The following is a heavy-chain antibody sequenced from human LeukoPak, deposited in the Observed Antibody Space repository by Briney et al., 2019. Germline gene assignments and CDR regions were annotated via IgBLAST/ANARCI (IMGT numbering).Heavy chain of an antibody. CDR1: GFTFSSYA. J-gene: IGHJ4*02. CDR2: ISGSGSST. D-gene: IGHD3-22*01. Sequence: GGSLRLSCAAPGFTFSSYAMNWVRQAPGKGLECVSGISGSGSSTYYTDSVKGRFTISRDNSKNTLYLQMNSLRAEDTAVYYCAKVQTYYDGSGDFDYWGQGTLVTVSS. V-gene: IGHV3-23*01. CDR3: AKVQTYYDGSGDFDY.